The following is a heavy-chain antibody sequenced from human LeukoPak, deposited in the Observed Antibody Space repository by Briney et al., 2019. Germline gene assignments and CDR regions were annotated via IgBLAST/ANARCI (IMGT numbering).Heavy chain of an antibody. D-gene: IGHD3-10*01. CDR3: ARSGIIRGVIPHFDY. CDR1: GFTFDDYA. CDR2: ISWNSGSI. Sequence: GGSLRLSCAASGFTFDDYAMHWVRQGPGKGLEWVSGISWNSGSIGYADSVKGRFTISRDNAKNSLYLQMNSLRAEDTAVYYCARSGIIRGVIPHFDYWGQGTLVTVSS. V-gene: IGHV3-9*01. J-gene: IGHJ4*02.